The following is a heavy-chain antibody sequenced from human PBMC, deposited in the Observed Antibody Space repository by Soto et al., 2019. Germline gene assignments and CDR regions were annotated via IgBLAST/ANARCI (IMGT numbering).Heavy chain of an antibody. Sequence: QVQLVQSGAEVKKPGASVKVSCKASGYTFTSYGISWVRQAPGQGLEWMGWSSAYNVNTNYAQKLQGRVTMTTDTSTSTAYMELRSLRSDDTAVYYCARVSSSKYLYKPTLRPQGDAGDYWGQGTLVTVSS. J-gene: IGHJ4*02. CDR1: GYTFTSYG. D-gene: IGHD4-17*01. CDR2: SSAYNVNT. V-gene: IGHV1-18*01. CDR3: ARVSSSKYLYKPTLRPQGDAGDY.